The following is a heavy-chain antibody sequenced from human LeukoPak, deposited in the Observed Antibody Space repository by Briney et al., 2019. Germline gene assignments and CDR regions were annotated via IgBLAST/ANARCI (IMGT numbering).Heavy chain of an antibody. J-gene: IGHJ6*02. Sequence: RASVKVSCKGSGYTFTGYYMHWVRQAPGQGLEWMGRINPNSGGTNYAQKFQGRVTMTRDTSISTAYMELSRLRSDDTAVYYCARGLGVPSTYGMDVWGQGTTVTVSS. CDR2: INPNSGGT. D-gene: IGHD3-10*01. CDR3: ARGLGVPSTYGMDV. V-gene: IGHV1-2*06. CDR1: GYTFTGYY.